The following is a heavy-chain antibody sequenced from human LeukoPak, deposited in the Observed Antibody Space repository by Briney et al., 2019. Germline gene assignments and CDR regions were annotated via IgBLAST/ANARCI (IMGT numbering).Heavy chain of an antibody. CDR2: TSSDGRNK. Sequence: GGSLRLSCAASGLTFSSYVMQWVRQAPGKGLEWVAVTSSDGRNKYYADSVKGRFTISRDNSKNTLYLQMNSLRAEDTAVYYCATPSGSYYEATVGYYYYYMDVWGKGTTVTVSS. D-gene: IGHD1-26*01. CDR3: ATPSGSYYEATVGYYYYYMDV. CDR1: GLTFSSYV. V-gene: IGHV3-33*01. J-gene: IGHJ6*03.